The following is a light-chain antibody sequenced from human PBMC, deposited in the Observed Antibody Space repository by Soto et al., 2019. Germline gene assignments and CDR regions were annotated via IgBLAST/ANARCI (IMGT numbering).Light chain of an antibody. CDR3: RKDTSAPLT. J-gene: IGKJ3*01. V-gene: IGKV1-27*01. Sequence: DIQMTQSPSSLSASVGDRVTITCRARQGISNYLAWYQQKPGKVPKLLIYAASTLQSGVPSLFSGSGSVTDVTLAISSLQPDDVETYYCRKDTSAPLTLGHGTKVDI. CDR2: AAS. CDR1: QGISNY.